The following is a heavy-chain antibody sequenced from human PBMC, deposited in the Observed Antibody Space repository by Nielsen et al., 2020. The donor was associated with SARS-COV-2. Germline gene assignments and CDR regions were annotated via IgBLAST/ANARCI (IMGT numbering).Heavy chain of an antibody. Sequence: GSLRLSCAASGFTFSSYGMHWVRQAPGKGLEWVAAISYDGSNKYYADSVKGRFTISRDNSKNTLYLQMNSLRAEDTAVYYCAKSIAVAGLAFWGQGTTVTVSS. CDR3: AKSIAVAGLAF. V-gene: IGHV3-30*18. CDR1: GFTFSSYG. D-gene: IGHD6-19*01. J-gene: IGHJ6*02. CDR2: ISYDGSNK.